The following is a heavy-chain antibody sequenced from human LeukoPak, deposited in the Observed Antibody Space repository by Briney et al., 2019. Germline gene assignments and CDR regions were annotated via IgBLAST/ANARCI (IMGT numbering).Heavy chain of an antibody. CDR3: ARENSKAPFDY. CDR1: GGSISSGSYY. V-gene: IGHV4-61*02. D-gene: IGHD4-11*01. CDR2: IYTSGST. J-gene: IGHJ4*02. Sequence: SETLSLTCTVSGGSISSGSYYWSWIRQPAGKGLEWIGRIYTSGSTNYNPSLKSRVTISVDTSKNQFSLKLSSVTAADTAVYYCARENSKAPFDYWGQGTLVTVSS.